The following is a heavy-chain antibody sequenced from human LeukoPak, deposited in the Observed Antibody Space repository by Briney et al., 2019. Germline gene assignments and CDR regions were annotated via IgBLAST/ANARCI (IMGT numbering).Heavy chain of an antibody. V-gene: IGHV1-24*01. Sequence: ASVKVSCKLSGYTLTELSMHWVRQAPGKGLEWMGGFDPEDGETIYAQKLQGRVTMTEDTSTDTAYMERSSLRSEDTAVYYCATPRLYSGSYFAFDIWGQGTMVTVSS. J-gene: IGHJ3*02. D-gene: IGHD1-26*01. CDR1: GYTLTELS. CDR3: ATPRLYSGSYFAFDI. CDR2: FDPEDGET.